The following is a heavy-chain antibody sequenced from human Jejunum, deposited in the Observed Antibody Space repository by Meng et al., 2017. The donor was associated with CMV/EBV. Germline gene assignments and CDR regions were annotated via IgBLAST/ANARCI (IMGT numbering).Heavy chain of an antibody. CDR3: AKLDTAMANYYQYYYGMDV. CDR1: FTSYG. D-gene: IGHD5-18*01. Sequence: FTSYGMHWVRQAPGKGLEWVAFINYKGNNKYYADSVEGRFTISRDNSKNTLYLQMNSLRAEDTAVYYCAKLDTAMANYYQYYYGMDVWGQGTTVTVSS. V-gene: IGHV3-30*02. J-gene: IGHJ6*02. CDR2: INYKGNNK.